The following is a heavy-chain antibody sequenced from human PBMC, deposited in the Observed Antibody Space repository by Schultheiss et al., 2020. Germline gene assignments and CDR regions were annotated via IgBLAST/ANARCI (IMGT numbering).Heavy chain of an antibody. D-gene: IGHD6-19*01. V-gene: IGHV1-18*04. CDR2: ISAYNGNT. J-gene: IGHJ6*02. CDR3: AREARIGYSSGWYSHYYYGMDV. CDR1: GYTFTSYG. Sequence: ASVKVSCKASGYTFTSYGISWVRQAPGQGLEWMGWISAYNGNTNYAQKLQGRVTMTTDTSTSTAYMELRSLRSEDTAVYYCAREARIGYSSGWYSHYYYGMDVWGQGTTVTVSS.